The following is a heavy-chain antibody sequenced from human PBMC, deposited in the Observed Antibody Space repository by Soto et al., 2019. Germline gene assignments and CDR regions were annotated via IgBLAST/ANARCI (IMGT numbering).Heavy chain of an antibody. D-gene: IGHD2-2*02. CDR2: ISSRGSTI. J-gene: IGHJ6*02. V-gene: IGHV3-48*03. CDR1: GFTFSSYE. Sequence: EVQLVESGGGLVQPGGSLRLSCAASGFTFSSYEMNWVRQAPGKGMEWVSYISSRGSTIYYADSVKGRFTISRDNAKNSLYRQMNSLRAEDTAVYYCARDCSSTSCYTAFGYYYGMDVWGQGTTVTVSS. CDR3: ARDCSSTSCYTAFGYYYGMDV.